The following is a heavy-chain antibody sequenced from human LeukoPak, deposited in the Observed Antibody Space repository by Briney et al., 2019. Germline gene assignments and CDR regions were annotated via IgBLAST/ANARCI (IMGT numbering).Heavy chain of an antibody. Sequence: SETLSLTRTVSGGSIRSSSYYWGWIRQPPGKGLEWIGYIYYSGSTYYNASLKSRGTISVDTSKNQFSLKLNSVTAADTAVYFCARQVVAVAGTGYFDYWGQGTLVTVSS. D-gene: IGHD6-19*01. CDR2: IYYSGST. J-gene: IGHJ4*02. CDR3: ARQVVAVAGTGYFDY. V-gene: IGHV4-39*01. CDR1: GGSIRSSSYY.